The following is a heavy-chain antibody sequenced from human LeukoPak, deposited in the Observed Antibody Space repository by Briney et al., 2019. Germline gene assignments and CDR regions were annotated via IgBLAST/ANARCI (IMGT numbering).Heavy chain of an antibody. J-gene: IGHJ4*02. CDR2: IYHSGSA. D-gene: IGHD4-17*01. CDR3: ASAITVTTDY. V-gene: IGHV4-38-2*02. Sequence: TSSQTLSLTCTVSGYSISSGYYWGWIRQPPGKGLEWIGSIYHSGSAYYNPSLKSRVTISVDTSKNQFSLKLSSVTAADTAVYYCASAITVTTDYWGQGTLVTVS. CDR1: GYSISSGYY.